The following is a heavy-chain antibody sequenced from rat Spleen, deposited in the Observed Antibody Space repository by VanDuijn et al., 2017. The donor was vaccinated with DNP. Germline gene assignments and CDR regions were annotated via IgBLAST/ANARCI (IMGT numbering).Heavy chain of an antibody. CDR1: GFTFSSYW. D-gene: IGHD1-5*01. CDR3: ARGSITTFDY. CDR2: INTDGGST. J-gene: IGHJ2*01. Sequence: EVQLVESGGGLVQPGRSLKLSCAASGFTFSSYWMYWIRQAPGKGLEWVASINTDGGSTYYPDSVKGRFTVSRDNAKSTLYLQMNSLRSEDMATYYCARGSITTFDYWGQGVMVTVSS. V-gene: IGHV5-58*01.